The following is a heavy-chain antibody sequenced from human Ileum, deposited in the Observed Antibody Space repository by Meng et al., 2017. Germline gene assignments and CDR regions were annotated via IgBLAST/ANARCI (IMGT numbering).Heavy chain of an antibody. J-gene: IGHJ4*02. CDR2: IYYSGSI. V-gene: IGHV4-59*08. Sequence: QVQLQESGPGLVKPPETLSLTCTVSGGSISSYYWSWIRQPPGKGLEWIGYIYYSGSIYYNPSLKSRVTISVDTSKNQFSLKLISVTAADTAVYYCARRAHYGDPPRWGQGTLVTVSS. CDR3: ARRAHYGDPPR. CDR1: GGSISSYY. D-gene: IGHD4-17*01.